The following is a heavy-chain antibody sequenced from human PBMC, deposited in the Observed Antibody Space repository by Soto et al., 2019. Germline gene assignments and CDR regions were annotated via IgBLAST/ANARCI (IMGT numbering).Heavy chain of an antibody. CDR2: ISNDGRRK. CDR3: ARVATAMTYDF. V-gene: IGHV3-30*04. J-gene: IGHJ4*02. CDR1: GFSISTNT. D-gene: IGHD2-21*02. Sequence: LRLSCAASGFSISTNTMHWVRQVPGKGLEWVASISNDGRRKYYADFVKGRFTISRDTANNILYLEMNSLRAEDTSLYYCARVATAMTYDFWGQGTQVTVSS.